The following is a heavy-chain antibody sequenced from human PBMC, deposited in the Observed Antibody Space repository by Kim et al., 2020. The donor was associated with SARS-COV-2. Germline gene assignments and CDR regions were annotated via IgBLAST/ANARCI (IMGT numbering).Heavy chain of an antibody. D-gene: IGHD6-13*01. Sequence: SQTLSLTCAISGDSVSSNSAAWNWIRQSPSRGLEWLGRTYYRSKWYNDYAVSVKSRITINPDTSKNQFSLQLNSVTPEDTAVYYCARNPVGTAKIYYYYYGMDVWGQGTTVTVSS. CDR1: GDSVSSNSAA. V-gene: IGHV6-1*01. J-gene: IGHJ6*02. CDR2: TYYRSKWYN. CDR3: ARNPVGTAKIYYYYYGMDV.